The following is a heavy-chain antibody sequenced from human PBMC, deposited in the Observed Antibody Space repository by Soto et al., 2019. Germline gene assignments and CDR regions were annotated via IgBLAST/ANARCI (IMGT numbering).Heavy chain of an antibody. Sequence: EVQLVESGGGLVQPGESLRLSCAASGFTFDSYSMSWVRQAPGKGLEWVANIRRDGGEKYSVDSVKGRFTISRDNAKNSGYLQMNSLRADDTAVYYCARAMTRGYSTYWPLDYWGQGTLVTVSS. D-gene: IGHD6-13*01. V-gene: IGHV3-7*01. CDR1: GFTFDSYS. CDR2: IRRDGGEK. J-gene: IGHJ4*02. CDR3: ARAMTRGYSTYWPLDY.